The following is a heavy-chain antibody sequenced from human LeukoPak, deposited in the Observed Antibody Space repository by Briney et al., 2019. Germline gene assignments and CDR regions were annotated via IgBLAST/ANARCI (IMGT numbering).Heavy chain of an antibody. CDR1: GDSITTTNW. D-gene: IGHD3-9*01. Sequence: SETLSLTCAVSGDSITTTNWWSWVRQPPGKGLEWIGEIYHSGSTNYNPSLESRVTISVDKSKHQFSLKLSSVTAADTAVYYCARKGYCNLAFDYWGQGTLVTVSS. J-gene: IGHJ4*02. CDR2: IYHSGST. CDR3: ARKGYCNLAFDY. V-gene: IGHV4-4*02.